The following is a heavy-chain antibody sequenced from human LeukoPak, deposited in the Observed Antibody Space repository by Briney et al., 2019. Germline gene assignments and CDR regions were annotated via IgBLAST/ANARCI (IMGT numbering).Heavy chain of an antibody. Sequence: SETLSLTCTVSGGSISSYYWSWIRQPPRKGLEWIGYIYYSGSTNYNPSLKSRVTISVDTSKNQFSLKLTSVTAADTAVYYCASDSSTWYYFDYWGQGTLVTVSS. D-gene: IGHD6-13*01. CDR1: GGSISSYY. V-gene: IGHV4-59*12. CDR2: IYYSGST. CDR3: ASDSSTWYYFDY. J-gene: IGHJ4*02.